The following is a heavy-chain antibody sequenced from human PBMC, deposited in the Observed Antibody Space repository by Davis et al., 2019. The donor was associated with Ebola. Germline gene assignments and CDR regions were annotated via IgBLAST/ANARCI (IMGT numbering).Heavy chain of an antibody. V-gene: IGHV4-34*01. CDR2: INHSGST. D-gene: IGHD1-26*01. J-gene: IGHJ1*01. CDR3: ARASSRWELPKYFQH. CDR1: GGSFSGYY. Sequence: MPSETLSLTCAVYGGSFSGYYWSWIRQPPGKGLEWIGEINHSGSTNYNPSLKSRVTISVDTSKNQFSLKLSSVTAVDTAVYYCARASSRWELPKYFQHWGQGTLVTVSS.